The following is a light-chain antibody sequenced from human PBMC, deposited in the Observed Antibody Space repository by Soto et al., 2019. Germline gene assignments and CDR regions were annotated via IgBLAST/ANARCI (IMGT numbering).Light chain of an antibody. V-gene: IGKV1-5*03. CDR3: QQYNSYPWT. CDR1: QSISSR. Sequence: DIPMTQSPSTLSASVGDRVTITCRASQSISSRLAWYQQKPGKDPKLLIYKASSLESGVPSRFSGSGSGTEFTLTISSRQPDDFATYYCQQYNSYPWTFGQGTKVEIK. J-gene: IGKJ1*01. CDR2: KAS.